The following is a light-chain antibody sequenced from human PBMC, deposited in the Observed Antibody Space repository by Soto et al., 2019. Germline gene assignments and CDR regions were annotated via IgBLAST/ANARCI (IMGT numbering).Light chain of an antibody. J-gene: IGLJ2*01. CDR2: EVS. Sequence: QSALTQPASVSGSPGQSITISCTGTSSDVGGYNYVSWYQQHPGKAPKLVIYEVSNRPSGVSNRFSGSKSGNTASLTISGLQAEDEADYYCSSYTSSSTPYVVFGGGTKVTVL. CDR3: SSYTSSSTPYVV. CDR1: SSDVGGYNY. V-gene: IGLV2-14*01.